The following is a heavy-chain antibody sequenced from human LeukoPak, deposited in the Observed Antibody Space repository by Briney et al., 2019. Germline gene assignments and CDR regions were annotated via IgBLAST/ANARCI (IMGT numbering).Heavy chain of an antibody. Sequence: GGSLRLSCAASGITFNSYGMHWVRQAPDKGLVWVAFIRYDGSNEYYADSVRGRFTISRDNSKNTLYLQMNSLRGEDTAVYYCCGDFDYWGQGTLVTVSS. CDR3: CGDFDY. CDR1: GITFNSYG. D-gene: IGHD2-21*01. J-gene: IGHJ4*02. V-gene: IGHV3-30*02. CDR2: IRYDGSNE.